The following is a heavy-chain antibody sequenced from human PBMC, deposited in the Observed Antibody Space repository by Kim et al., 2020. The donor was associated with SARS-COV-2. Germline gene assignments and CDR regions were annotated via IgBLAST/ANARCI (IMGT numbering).Heavy chain of an antibody. J-gene: IGHJ4*01. CDR2: ITTSGHNT. CDR3: AKGLFGSSGYYFFDQ. D-gene: IGHD3-22*01. CDR1: GFTFSSYA. V-gene: IGHV3-23*01. Sequence: GGSLRLSCAASGFTFSSYAMSWVRQAPGKGLDWVSIITTSGHNTHYADSVKGRFTISRDNSKNTLYLQMNSLRVEDTALYYCAKGLFGSSGYYFFDQWG.